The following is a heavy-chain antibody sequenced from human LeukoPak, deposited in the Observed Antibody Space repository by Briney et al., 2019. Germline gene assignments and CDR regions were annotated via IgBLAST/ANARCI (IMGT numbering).Heavy chain of an antibody. CDR1: GYRFNTYW. D-gene: IGHD1-1*01. Sequence: GESLKISCKGPGYRFNTYWIGWVRQIPGKGLEWMGIVYPRDSDTRSRPSFQGQDTISADKSIRTASLQWSTLRASHTAMFFCATSYTQLQLAPFDSFDIWGQGTMVTVSS. CDR3: ATSYTQLQLAPFDSFDI. CDR2: VYPRDSDT. V-gene: IGHV5-51*01. J-gene: IGHJ3*02.